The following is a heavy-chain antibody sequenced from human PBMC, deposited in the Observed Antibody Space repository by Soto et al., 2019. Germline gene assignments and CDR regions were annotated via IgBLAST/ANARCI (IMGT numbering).Heavy chain of an antibody. J-gene: IGHJ6*02. Sequence: QVQLVQSGAEVKKPVSSVKVSCKASGGTFSSYAISWVRQAPGQGLEWMGGIIPIFGTANYAQKFQGRVTITADKSTSAAYMELSSLRSEDTAVYYCARTRPKKIFGVVIIDYYYYGMDVWGQGTTVTVAS. V-gene: IGHV1-69*06. CDR1: GGTFSSYA. CDR2: IIPIFGTA. D-gene: IGHD3-3*01. CDR3: ARTRPKKIFGVVIIDYYYYGMDV.